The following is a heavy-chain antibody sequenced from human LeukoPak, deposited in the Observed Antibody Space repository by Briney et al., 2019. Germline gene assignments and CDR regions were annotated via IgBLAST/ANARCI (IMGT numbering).Heavy chain of an antibody. CDR2: ISAYNGNT. J-gene: IGHJ4*02. D-gene: IGHD2-15*01. CDR3: AREYCSGGSCYSNTYYFDY. V-gene: IGHV1-18*04. CDR1: GYIFTGYY. Sequence: ASVKVSCKASGYIFTGYYMHWVRQAPGQGLEWMGWISAYNGNTNYAQKLQGRVTMTTDTSTSTAYMELRSLRSDDTAVYYCAREYCSGGSCYSNTYYFDYWGQGTLVTVSS.